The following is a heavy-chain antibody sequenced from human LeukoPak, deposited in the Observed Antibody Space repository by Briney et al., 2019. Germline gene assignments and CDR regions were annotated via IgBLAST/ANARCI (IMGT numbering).Heavy chain of an antibody. D-gene: IGHD1-26*01. V-gene: IGHV4-59*01. CDR3: ASGRPLGFDY. CDR1: GDSISSYY. Sequence: PSETLSLTCTVSGDSISSYYWTWIRQPPGKGLEWIGYIYYSGTTNYNPSLKSRVTISVDTSKNQFSLKLSSVSAADTAVYYCASGRPLGFDYWGQGTLVSVSS. J-gene: IGHJ4*02. CDR2: IYYSGTT.